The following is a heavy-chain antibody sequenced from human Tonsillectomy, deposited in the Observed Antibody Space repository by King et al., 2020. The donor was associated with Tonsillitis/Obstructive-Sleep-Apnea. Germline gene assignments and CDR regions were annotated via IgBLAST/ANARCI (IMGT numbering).Heavy chain of an antibody. CDR2: ISSSSSYT. J-gene: IGHJ6*03. V-gene: IGHV3-11*05. CDR3: AANKYYYYMDV. Sequence: VQLVEAGGGLVKPGGSLRLSCAASGFTFRDYYMSWIRQAPGKGLEWVSYISSSSSYTDYADSVKGRFTISRDNAKNSLYLQMNSLGAEDTAVYYCAANKYYYYMDVWGKGTTVTVSS. CDR1: GFTFRDYY. D-gene: IGHD1/OR15-1a*01.